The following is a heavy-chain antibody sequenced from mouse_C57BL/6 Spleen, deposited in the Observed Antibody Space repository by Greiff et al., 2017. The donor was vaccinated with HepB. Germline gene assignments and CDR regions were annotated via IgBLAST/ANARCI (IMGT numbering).Heavy chain of an antibody. D-gene: IGHD6-1*01. J-gene: IGHJ2*01. CDR2: ISGGGGNT. V-gene: IGHV5-9*01. CDR3: ARGASGYFDY. CDR1: GFTFSSYT. Sequence: EVMLVESGGGLVKPGGSLKLSCAASGFTFSSYTMSWVRQTPEKRLEWVATISGGGGNTYYPDSVKGRFTISRDNANNTLYLQMSSLRSEDTALYYCARGASGYFDYWGQGTTLPVSS.